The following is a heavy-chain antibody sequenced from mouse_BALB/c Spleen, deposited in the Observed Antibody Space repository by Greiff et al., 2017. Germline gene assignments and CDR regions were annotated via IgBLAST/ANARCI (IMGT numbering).Heavy chain of an antibody. CDR2: INPDSSTI. CDR3: ARPPYGNYQAWFAY. D-gene: IGHD2-10*02. J-gene: IGHJ3*01. CDR1: GFDFSRYW. Sequence: EVKLLESGGGLVQPGGSLKLSCAASGFDFSRYWMSWVRQAPGKGLEWIGEINPDSSTINYTPSLKDKFIISRDNAKNTLYLQMSKVRSEDTALYYCARPPYGNYQAWFAYWGQGTLVTVSA. V-gene: IGHV4-1*02.